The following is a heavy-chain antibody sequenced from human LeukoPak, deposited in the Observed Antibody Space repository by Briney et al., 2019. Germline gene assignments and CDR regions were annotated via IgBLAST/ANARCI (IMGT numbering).Heavy chain of an antibody. Sequence: PGGSLRLSCAASGLTVSSNYMNWVRQAPGKGLEWVSVIYSGGSTYYADSVKGRFTISRDNSKNTLYLQMNSLRAEDTAVYYCAKLWLTIRDAFDIWGQGTMVTVSS. V-gene: IGHV3-66*04. CDR3: AKLWLTIRDAFDI. J-gene: IGHJ3*02. CDR1: GLTVSSNY. D-gene: IGHD5-12*01. CDR2: IYSGGST.